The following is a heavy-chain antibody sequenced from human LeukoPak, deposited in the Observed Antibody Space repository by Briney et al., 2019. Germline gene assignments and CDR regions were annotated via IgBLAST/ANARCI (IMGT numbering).Heavy chain of an antibody. J-gene: IGHJ4*02. CDR2: IRYDGSNK. V-gene: IGHV3-30*02. Sequence: GGSLRLSCAASGFTFSSYGMHWVRQAPGKGLEWVAFIRYDGSNKYYADSVKGRFTISRENSKNTLYLQMNSLRAEDTAVYYCARGPSGYHNTGGQGTLVTVSS. CDR1: GFTFSSYG. D-gene: IGHD5-12*01. CDR3: ARGPSGYHNT.